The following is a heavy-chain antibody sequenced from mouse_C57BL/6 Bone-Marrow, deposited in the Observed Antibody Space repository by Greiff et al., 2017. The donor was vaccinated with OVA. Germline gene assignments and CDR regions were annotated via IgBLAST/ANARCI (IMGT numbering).Heavy chain of an antibody. Sequence: EVQLQESGAELVKPGASVKLSCTASGFNIKDYYMHWVKQRTEQGLEWIGRIDPEDGETKYAQKFQGKATITADTSSNTAYLQLSSLTSEDTAVYYCAGRIDLAYYLDYWGQGTTLTVSS. J-gene: IGHJ2*01. V-gene: IGHV14-2*01. CDR2: IDPEDGET. CDR3: AGRIDLAYYLDY. CDR1: GFNIKDYY. D-gene: IGHD1-1*01.